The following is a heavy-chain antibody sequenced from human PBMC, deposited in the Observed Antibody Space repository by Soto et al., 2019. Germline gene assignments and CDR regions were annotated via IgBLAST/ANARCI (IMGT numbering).Heavy chain of an antibody. CDR1: GFTFSSYA. V-gene: IGHV3-23*01. J-gene: IGHJ4*02. Sequence: GSLRLSCAASGFTFSSYAMSWVRQAPGKGLEWVSAISGSGGSTYYADSVKGRFTISRDNSKNTLYLQMNSLRAEDTAVYYCAKDQRYQLLGTPDYWGQGNLVTVSS. D-gene: IGHD2-2*01. CDR3: AKDQRYQLLGTPDY. CDR2: ISGSGGST.